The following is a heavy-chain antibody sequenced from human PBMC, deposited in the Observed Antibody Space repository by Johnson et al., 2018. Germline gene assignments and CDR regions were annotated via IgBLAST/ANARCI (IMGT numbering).Heavy chain of an antibody. D-gene: IGHD3-16*02. V-gene: IGHV3-48*04. CDR1: GFTFSTYS. J-gene: IGHJ3*02. CDR2: ISSSSSSL. CDR3: ARDRDYDYIWGSYRPDAFGI. Sequence: EVQLVESGGGLVQPGGSLRLSCAASGFTFSTYSMNWVRPAPGKGLEWVSYISSSSSSLYYAASVKGRFTLSRANAKNSLYLQMNSLRAEDTAVYYCARDRDYDYIWGSYRPDAFGIWGQGTMVTVSS.